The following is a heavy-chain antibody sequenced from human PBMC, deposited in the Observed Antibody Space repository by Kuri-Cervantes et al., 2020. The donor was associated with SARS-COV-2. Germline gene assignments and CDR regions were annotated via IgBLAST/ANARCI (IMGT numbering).Heavy chain of an antibody. CDR3: ARTVSAIVVALYWYFDL. CDR2: IYYSGST. CDR1: GDSISSYY. D-gene: IGHD3-22*01. J-gene: IGHJ2*01. Sequence: GSLRLSCTVSGDSISSYYWSWIRQTPGKGLEWIGYIYYSGSTNYNRSLKSRVTMSVDTSKNQFPLKLSSVTAADTAVYYCARTVSAIVVALYWYFDLWGRGTLVTVSS. V-gene: IGHV4-59*12.